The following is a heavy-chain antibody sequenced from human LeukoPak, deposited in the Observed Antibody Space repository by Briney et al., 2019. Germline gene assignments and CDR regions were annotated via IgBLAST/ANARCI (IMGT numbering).Heavy chain of an antibody. Sequence: SETLSLTCAVYGGSFSGYYWSWIRQPPGKGLEWIGEINHSGSTNYNPSLKSRVTISVDTSKNQFSLKLSSMTAADTAVYYCARGLVVVVPAASQYYYYGMDVWGQGTTVTVSS. J-gene: IGHJ6*02. CDR2: INHSGST. CDR1: GGSFSGYY. V-gene: IGHV4-34*01. D-gene: IGHD2-2*01. CDR3: ARGLVVVVPAASQYYYYGMDV.